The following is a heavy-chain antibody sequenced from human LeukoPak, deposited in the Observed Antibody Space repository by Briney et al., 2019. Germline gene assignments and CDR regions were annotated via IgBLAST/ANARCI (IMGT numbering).Heavy chain of an antibody. CDR3: ARGNPSGSSAAFDY. D-gene: IGHD1-26*01. Sequence: SETLSLTCTVSGGSIRSSYYCWSWIRQPPGKGLEWIGEINHSGSTNYNPSLKSRVTISVDTSKNQFSLKLSSVTAADTAVYYCARGNPSGSSAAFDYWGQGTLVTVSS. J-gene: IGHJ4*02. CDR2: INHSGST. V-gene: IGHV4-39*07. CDR1: GGSIRSSYYC.